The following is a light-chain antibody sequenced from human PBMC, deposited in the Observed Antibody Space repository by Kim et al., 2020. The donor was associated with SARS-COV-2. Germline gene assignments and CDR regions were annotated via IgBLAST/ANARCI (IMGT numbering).Light chain of an antibody. Sequence: EIVMTQSPATLSVSLGERVTLSCRAGQTVGGNLAWYQQRPGQAPRLLIYDASTRATDVPARFSGSGSGTEFTLTISSLQSEDFAVYYCQQFNNWPLTFGGGTKLEI. CDR3: QQFNNWPLT. CDR2: DAS. V-gene: IGKV3-15*01. CDR1: QTVGGN. J-gene: IGKJ4*01.